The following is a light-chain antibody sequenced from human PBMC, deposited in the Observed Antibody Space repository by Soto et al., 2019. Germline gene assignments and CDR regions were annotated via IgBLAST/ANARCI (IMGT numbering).Light chain of an antibody. Sequence: DIQMTQSPSTLSASVGDRVTITCRASQRIDIRLACCQQRPGKAPRVLIYKASSLETGVPSRFSGSGSGTEFTLTNSSLQPDDFANYYCHQYKSYPWTFDQGTKVEIK. J-gene: IGKJ1*01. CDR1: QRIDIR. CDR3: HQYKSYPWT. CDR2: KAS. V-gene: IGKV1-5*03.